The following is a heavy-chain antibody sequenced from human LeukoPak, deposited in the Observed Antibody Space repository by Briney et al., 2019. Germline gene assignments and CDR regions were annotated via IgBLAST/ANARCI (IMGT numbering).Heavy chain of an antibody. CDR2: IIPIFGTA. J-gene: IGHJ5*02. V-gene: IGHV1-69*13. CDR3: ARYAGYGSGSYSYWFDP. Sequence: ASVTVSCKASGGTFSSYAISWVRQAPGQGLEWMGGIIPIFGTANYAQKFQGRVTITADESTSTAYMELSSLRSEDTAVYYCARYAGYGSGSYSYWFDPWGQGTLVTVSS. CDR1: GGTFSSYA. D-gene: IGHD3-10*01.